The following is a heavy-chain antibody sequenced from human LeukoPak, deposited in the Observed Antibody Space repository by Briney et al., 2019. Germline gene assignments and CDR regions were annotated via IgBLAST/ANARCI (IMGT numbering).Heavy chain of an antibody. CDR2: INTNTGNP. D-gene: IGHD3-10*01. V-gene: IGHV7-4-1*02. Sequence: ASVTVSCKASGYTFTSYAMNWVRQAPGQGLEWMGWINTNTGNPTYAQAFTGRFVFSLDTSVSTAYLQISSLKAEDTAVYYCARRSMVQHMDVWGKGTTVTISS. CDR3: ARRSMVQHMDV. J-gene: IGHJ6*03. CDR1: GYTFTSYA.